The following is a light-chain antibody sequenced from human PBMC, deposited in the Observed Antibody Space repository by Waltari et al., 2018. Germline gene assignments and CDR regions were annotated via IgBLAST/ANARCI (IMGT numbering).Light chain of an antibody. CDR2: DNN. Sequence: QSVLPQPPSVSAAPGPGVTISCPGSSSNLGSNYVSWYQQLPGTAPKLLIYDNNERPSGISGRFSGSKSGTSATLDITGLQTGDEADYYCGTRDTALSAWVFGGGTKLTVL. CDR1: SSNLGSNY. J-gene: IGLJ2*01. V-gene: IGLV1-51*01. CDR3: GTRDTALSAWV.